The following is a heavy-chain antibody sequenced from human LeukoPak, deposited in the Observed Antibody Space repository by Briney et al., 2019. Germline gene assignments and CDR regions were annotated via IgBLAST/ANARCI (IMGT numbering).Heavy chain of an antibody. V-gene: IGHV4-30-2*01. CDR2: IYHSGNT. CDR3: ARLSGGNDPPFDF. D-gene: IGHD5-12*01. CDR1: GGSISSGGYS. Sequence: PSETLSLTCAVSGGSISSGGYSWSWIRQPPEKGLEWIGYIYHSGNTYYNPSLKSRVTISVDRSKNQFSLKLSSVTAADTAVYYCARLSGGNDPPFDFWGQGSLVTVSS. J-gene: IGHJ4*02.